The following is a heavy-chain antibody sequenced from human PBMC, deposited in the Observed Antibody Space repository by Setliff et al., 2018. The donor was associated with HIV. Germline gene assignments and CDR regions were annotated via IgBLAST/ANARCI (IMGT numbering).Heavy chain of an antibody. D-gene: IGHD1-7*01. Sequence: GGSLRLSCVASGFTLSTYSMNWVRQAPGKGLEWVGRIQSKTDGGATDYAAPVKGRFTISRDDSQNTLFLQMNSLRAEDTAVYYCATDRGTYWGQGTLVTVSS. J-gene: IGHJ4*02. CDR2: IQSKTDGGAT. CDR1: GFTLSTYS. CDR3: ATDRGTY. V-gene: IGHV3-15*01.